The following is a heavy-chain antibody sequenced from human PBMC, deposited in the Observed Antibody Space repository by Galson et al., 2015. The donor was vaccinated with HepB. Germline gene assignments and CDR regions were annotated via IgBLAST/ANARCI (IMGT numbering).Heavy chain of an antibody. CDR2: IYYAGST. CDR1: GASVSRGSYY. J-gene: IGHJ5*02. D-gene: IGHD2-2*01. Sequence: ETLSLTCTVSGASVSRGSYYWSWIRQPPGKGLEWIGYIYYAGSTNYNPSLKSRVTISVDTSKNQFSLNLSSVTAADTAVYYCARERIVVVPAAMRWFDPWGQGTLVTVSS. V-gene: IGHV4-61*01. CDR3: ARERIVVVPAAMRWFDP.